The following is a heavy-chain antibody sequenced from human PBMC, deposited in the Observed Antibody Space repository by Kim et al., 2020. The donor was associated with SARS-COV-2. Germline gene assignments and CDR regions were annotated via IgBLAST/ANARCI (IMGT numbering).Heavy chain of an antibody. V-gene: IGHV1-2*06. CDR3: ARERACSSTSCTGGYYYYGMDV. J-gene: IGHJ6*02. CDR1: GYTFTGYY. Sequence: ASVKVSCKASGYTFTGYYMHWVRQAPGQGLEWMGRINPNSGGTNYAQKFQGRVTMTRDTSISTAYMELSRLRSDDTAVYYCARERACSSTSCTGGYYYYGMDVWGQGTTVTVSS. D-gene: IGHD2-2*01. CDR2: INPNSGGT.